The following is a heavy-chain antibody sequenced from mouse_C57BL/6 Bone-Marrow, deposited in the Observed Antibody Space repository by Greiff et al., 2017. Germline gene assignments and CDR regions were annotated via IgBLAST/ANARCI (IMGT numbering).Heavy chain of an antibody. Sequence: EVMLVESGGDLVKPGGSLKLSCAASGFTFSSYGMSWVRQTPDKRLEWVATISSGGSYTYYPDSVKGRFTISRDNAKNTLYLQMSSLKSEDTAMYYCARLGGYDGAWFAYWGQGTRVTVSA. CDR3: ARLGGYDGAWFAY. CDR2: ISSGGSYT. J-gene: IGHJ3*01. CDR1: GFTFSSYG. D-gene: IGHD2-2*01. V-gene: IGHV5-6*01.